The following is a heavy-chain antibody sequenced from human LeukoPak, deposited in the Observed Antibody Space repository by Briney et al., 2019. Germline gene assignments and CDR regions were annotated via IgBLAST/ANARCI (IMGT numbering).Heavy chain of an antibody. CDR2: IYYSGTT. CDR1: GGSIPISTYY. D-gene: IGHD7-27*01. Sequence: PSETLSLTCTVSGGSIPISTYYWGWVRQPPGKGLEWIGSIYYSGTTKYNPSLKSRVTISVDNSNNKFSLRLSSVTAADTAVYYCASRKLGNDYWGQGTLVTVSS. V-gene: IGHV4-39*07. CDR3: ASRKLGNDY. J-gene: IGHJ4*02.